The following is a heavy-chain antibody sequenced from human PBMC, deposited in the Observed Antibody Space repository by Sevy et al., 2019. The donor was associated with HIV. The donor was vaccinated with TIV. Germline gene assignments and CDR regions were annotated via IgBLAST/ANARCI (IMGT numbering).Heavy chain of an antibody. Sequence: GGSLRLSCSASGFTFGDYYMSWIRQAPGKGLEWLSYISTSSTYTNHADSVKGRFTISRDNANNSLYLQMNSLRAEDTAVYFCARVRYKYGSYYFDYWGQGTLVTVSS. CDR1: GFTFGDYY. CDR3: ARVRYKYGSYYFDY. V-gene: IGHV3-11*06. J-gene: IGHJ4*02. D-gene: IGHD5-18*01. CDR2: ISTSSTYT.